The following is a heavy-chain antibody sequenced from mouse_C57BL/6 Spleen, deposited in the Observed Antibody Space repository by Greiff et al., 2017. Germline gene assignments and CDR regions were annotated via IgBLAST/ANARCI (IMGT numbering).Heavy chain of an antibody. CDR3: ARSPLTTVVTHWYFDV. CDR1: GYTFTSYG. J-gene: IGHJ1*03. V-gene: IGHV1-81*01. Sequence: QVQLQQSGAELARPGASVMLSCKASGYTFTSYGISWVKQRTGPGLEWIGEIYPRSGNTYYNEKFKGKATLTADKSSSTAYMELRSLTSEDSAVYFCARSPLTTVVTHWYFDVWCTGTTVTVSS. CDR2: IYPRSGNT. D-gene: IGHD1-1*01.